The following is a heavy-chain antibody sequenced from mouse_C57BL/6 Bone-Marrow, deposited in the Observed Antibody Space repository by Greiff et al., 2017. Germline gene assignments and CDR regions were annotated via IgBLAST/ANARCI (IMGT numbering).Heavy chain of an antibody. CDR2: IYPRSGNT. V-gene: IGHV1-81*01. J-gene: IGHJ3*01. D-gene: IGHD2-1*01. Sequence: QVQLQQSGAELARPGASVKLSCKASGYTFTSYGISWVKQRTGQGLEWIGEIYPRSGNTYYNEKFKGKATLTADKSSSTAYMELRSLTSEDFAVYFCARDAIYYGNYGWFAYWGQGTLVTVSA. CDR3: ARDAIYYGNYGWFAY. CDR1: GYTFTSYG.